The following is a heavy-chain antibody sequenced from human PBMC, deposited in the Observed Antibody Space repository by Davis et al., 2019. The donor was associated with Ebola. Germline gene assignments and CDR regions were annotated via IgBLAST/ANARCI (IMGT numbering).Heavy chain of an antibody. J-gene: IGHJ4*02. D-gene: IGHD1-1*01. V-gene: IGHV1-18*04. Sequence: ASVKVSCKASGYTFTNYGITWVRQAPGQGLELMCWINPHNGNTNYAQNVQGRVIMTSDTATTTAYMEVGSLRSDDTAVYYCARAQFPTTSDHWGQGTLVTVSS. CDR2: INPHNGNT. CDR1: GYTFTNYG. CDR3: ARAQFPTTSDH.